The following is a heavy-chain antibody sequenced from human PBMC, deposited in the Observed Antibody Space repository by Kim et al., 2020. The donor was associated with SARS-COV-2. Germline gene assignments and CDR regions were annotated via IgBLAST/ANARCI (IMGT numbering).Heavy chain of an antibody. V-gene: IGHV2-70*11. CDR2: IDWDDDK. Sequence: SGPTLVNPTQTLTLTCTFSGFSLSTRGMCVTWIRQPPGKALEWLARIDWDDDKYYNTSLKTRLTISKDNSKNQVVLTMTNMDPVDTATYDCARDRRIGTTRSQSYRYCMDVWGKGTTVTASS. J-gene: IGHJ6*03. CDR1: GFSLSTRGMC. D-gene: IGHD1-7*01. CDR3: ARDRRIGTTRSQSYRYCMDV.